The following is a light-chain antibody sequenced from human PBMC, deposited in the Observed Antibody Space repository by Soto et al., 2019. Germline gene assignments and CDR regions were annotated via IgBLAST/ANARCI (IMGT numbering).Light chain of an antibody. CDR1: SSDIGYYNY. V-gene: IGLV2-14*01. CDR3: SSYRGNVTRV. Sequence: QSALTQPASVSGSPGQSITISCTGTSSDIGYYNYVFWFQQHPGKAPKLVIYEVSNRPSGVSDRFSGSKSGNTASLTISGLQPEDEADYYCSSYRGNVTRVFGTGTKLTVL. CDR2: EVS. J-gene: IGLJ1*01.